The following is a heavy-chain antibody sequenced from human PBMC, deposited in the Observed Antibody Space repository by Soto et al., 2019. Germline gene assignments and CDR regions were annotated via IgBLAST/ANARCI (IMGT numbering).Heavy chain of an antibody. CDR2: VKSKTDGGAT. J-gene: IGHJ4*02. CDR1: GVTVYNTC. D-gene: IGHD4-17*01. V-gene: IGHV3-15*01. Sequence: GGSLRLSCTASGVTVYNTCMSWVRQAPGKGLEWVGRVKSKTDGGATDYTAPVRGRFTISKDDSQNTLYLQMNSLETDATAVYCFNTERRCDYDPQFDFWGQGTLVTVSS. CDR3: NTERRCDYDPQFDF.